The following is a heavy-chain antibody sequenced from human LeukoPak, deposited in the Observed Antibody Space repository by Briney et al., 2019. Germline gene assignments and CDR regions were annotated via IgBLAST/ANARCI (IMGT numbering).Heavy chain of an antibody. V-gene: IGHV1-2*02. CDR2: INPNSGGT. CDR1: GYTFTGYY. D-gene: IGHD3-9*01. CDR3: ASPQNHYDILTGYFRTEKNGFDI. J-gene: IGHJ3*02. Sequence: ASVKVSCKASGYTFTGYYMHWVRQAPGQGLEWMGWINPNSGGTKYAQKFQGRVTMTRDTSISTVYMELSRLRSDDTAVYYCASPQNHYDILTGYFRTEKNGFDIWGQGTMVAVSS.